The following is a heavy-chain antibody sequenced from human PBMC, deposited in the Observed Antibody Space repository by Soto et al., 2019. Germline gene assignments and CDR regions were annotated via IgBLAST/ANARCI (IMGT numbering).Heavy chain of an antibody. D-gene: IGHD3-22*01. V-gene: IGHV4-30-4*02. CDR2: IYYSGST. CDR3: ARFHYDSSVYARGDAFGI. J-gene: IGHJ3*02. Sequence: SETLSLTCTVSGGSISSGDYYWSWIRQPPGKGLEWIGYIYYSGSTYYNPSLKSRVTISVGTSKNQFSLKQSSVTAADTAVYYCARFHYDSSVYARGDAFGIWGEGIIVTVPS. CDR1: GGSISSGDYY.